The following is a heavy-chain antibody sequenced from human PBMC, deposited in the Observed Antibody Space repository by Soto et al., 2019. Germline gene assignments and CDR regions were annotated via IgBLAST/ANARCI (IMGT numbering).Heavy chain of an antibody. CDR2: IYTSGTT. J-gene: IGHJ4*02. D-gene: IGHD3-22*01. CDR1: GRSMSGYY. Sequence: PSETLSLTCTVSGRSMSGYYWSWIRQPAGERLEWIGRIYTSGTTDFNPSLKGRVTMSVDTSKNQFSLKLTSVTAADTALYYCAREYYYDTGYYVVWGQGTQVTVSS. CDR3: AREYYYDTGYYVV. V-gene: IGHV4-4*07.